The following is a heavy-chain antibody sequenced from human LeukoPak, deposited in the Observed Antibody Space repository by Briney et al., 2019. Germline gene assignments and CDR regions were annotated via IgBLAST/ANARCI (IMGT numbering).Heavy chain of an antibody. CDR3: ARPLNYLYYRDG. J-gene: IGHJ6*03. CDR2: IYYSGGT. CDR1: GGSISSSSYY. V-gene: IGHV4-39*01. Sequence: SETLSLTCTVSGGSISSSSYYWGWIRQPPEKALVWIGSIYYSGGTYYNPSLKSRVTISVDTSRNQFSLNLSSVTAADTAVYYCARPLNYLYYRDGWGKGTTVTVSS.